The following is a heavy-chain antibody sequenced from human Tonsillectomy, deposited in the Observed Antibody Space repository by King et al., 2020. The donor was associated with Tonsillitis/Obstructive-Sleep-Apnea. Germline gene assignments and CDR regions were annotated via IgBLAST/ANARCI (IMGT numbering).Heavy chain of an antibody. CDR3: ARVIAVAGGYYYNMDV. D-gene: IGHD6-19*01. CDR2: IYPSDSDT. Sequence: VQLVQSGAEVKKPGESLKISCKVSGYSFTYYWIGWVRQMPGKGLEWMGIIYPSDSDTRYSPSFQGQVTISADKSISTAYLQWSSLKASDTAMYYCARVIAVAGGYYYNMDVWGKGTMVTVSS. CDR1: GYSFTYYW. J-gene: IGHJ6*03. V-gene: IGHV5-51*01.